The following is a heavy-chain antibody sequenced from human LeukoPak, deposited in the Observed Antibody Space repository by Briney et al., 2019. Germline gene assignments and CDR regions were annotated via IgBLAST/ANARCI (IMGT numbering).Heavy chain of an antibody. Sequence: SETPSLTCTVSGGSISPHYWRWIRPPPGKRLEWIGYIYYSGSTNYNPSLRSRVTISVDTSKNQFSLKLSSVTAADTAVYYCARGFYSDRRVDPWGQGTLVTVSS. CDR2: IYYSGST. CDR1: GGSISPHY. J-gene: IGHJ5*02. D-gene: IGHD6-13*01. V-gene: IGHV4-59*11. CDR3: ARGFYSDRRVDP.